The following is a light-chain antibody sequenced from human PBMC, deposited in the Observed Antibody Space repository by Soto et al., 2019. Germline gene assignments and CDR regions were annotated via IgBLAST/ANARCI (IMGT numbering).Light chain of an antibody. J-gene: IGKJ4*01. CDR3: QQRSSWPLVT. CDR2: GAS. V-gene: IGKV3-11*01. CDR1: QSVSSY. Sequence: EIVLTQSPATLSLSPGERATLSCRATQSVSSYLAWYQQRPGQAPRLLIYGASNRATGIPGRFSGSGSGTDFTLTISSLEPEDFAVYYCQQRSSWPLVTFGGGTKVEIK.